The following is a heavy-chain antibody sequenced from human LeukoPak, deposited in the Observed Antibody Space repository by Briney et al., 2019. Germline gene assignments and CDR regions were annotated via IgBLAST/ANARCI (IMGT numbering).Heavy chain of an antibody. V-gene: IGHV4-59*01. J-gene: IGHJ4*02. CDR1: GVSISSYY. CDR3: ARADEYYYDSSGYPATYFDY. CDR2: IYFSGST. D-gene: IGHD3-22*01. Sequence: SETLSLTCTVSGVSISSYYWSWIRQPPGKGLEWIGYIYFSGSTNYNPSLKSRVTISVDTSKNQFSLRLSSVTAADTAVYYCARADEYYYDSSGYPATYFDYWGQGTLVTVSS.